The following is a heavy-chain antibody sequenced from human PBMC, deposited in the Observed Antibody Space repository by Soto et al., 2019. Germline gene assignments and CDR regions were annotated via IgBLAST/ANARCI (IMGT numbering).Heavy chain of an antibody. D-gene: IGHD2-21*01. CDR2: IIPMFPTT. CDR3: ARDGDSADYGY. J-gene: IGHJ4*02. CDR1: GDTFGRNA. Sequence: SVKVSCKASGDTFGRNAIHWVRQAPGQGLEWMGGIIPMFPTTSYAQKFKGRLTINADKSTSTAYMEMTSLRSEDTAVYYCARDGDSADYGYWGQGTLVTVSS. V-gene: IGHV1-69*06.